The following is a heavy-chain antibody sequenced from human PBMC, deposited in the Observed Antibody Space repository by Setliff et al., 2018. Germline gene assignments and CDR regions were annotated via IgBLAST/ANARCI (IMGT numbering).Heavy chain of an antibody. D-gene: IGHD3-10*01. Sequence: SETLSLTCTVSGGSISSSSYQWGWVRQTPGKGLEWIGSIYYSGTAYYNPSLKSRVTISVDTSKNQFSLQVTSVTATDTAVYYCARHEFVGGYYGSVTYRHFDYWGQGILVTVLL. J-gene: IGHJ4*02. V-gene: IGHV4-39*01. CDR3: ARHEFVGGYYGSVTYRHFDY. CDR2: IYYSGTA. CDR1: GGSISSSSYQ.